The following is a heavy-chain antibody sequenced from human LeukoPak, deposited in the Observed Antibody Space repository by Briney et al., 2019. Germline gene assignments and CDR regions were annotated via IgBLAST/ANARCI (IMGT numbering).Heavy chain of an antibody. Sequence: SVKVSCKASGGTFSSYAISWVRQAPGLGLEWMGGIIPIFGTANYAQKFQGRVTITADESTSTAYMELSSLRSEDTAVYYCTRRNRERYQSYSFDYWGQGTLVTVSS. CDR1: GGTFSSYA. CDR2: IIPIFGTA. CDR3: TRRNRERYQSYSFDY. J-gene: IGHJ4*02. V-gene: IGHV1-69*01. D-gene: IGHD1-14*01.